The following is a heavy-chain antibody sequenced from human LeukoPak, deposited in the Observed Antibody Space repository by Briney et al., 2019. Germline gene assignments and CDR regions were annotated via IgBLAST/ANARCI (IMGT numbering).Heavy chain of an antibody. J-gene: IGHJ5*02. CDR1: GFTFSSYA. CDR3: AKDPVGYYYDSRTNWFDP. V-gene: IGHV3-23*01. Sequence: PGGSLRLSCAASGFTFSSYAMSWVRQAPGKGLEWVSAISGSGGSTYYADSVKGRCTISRDNSKNTLYLQMNSLRAEDTAVYYCAKDPVGYYYDSRTNWFDPWGQGTLVTVSS. D-gene: IGHD3-22*01. CDR2: ISGSGGST.